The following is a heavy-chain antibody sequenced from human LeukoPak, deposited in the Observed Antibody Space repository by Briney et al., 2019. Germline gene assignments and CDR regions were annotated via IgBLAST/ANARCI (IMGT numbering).Heavy chain of an antibody. V-gene: IGHV4-39*01. Sequence: KPSETLSLTCTVSGGSISSSSYYWGWIRQPPGKGLEWIGSIYYSGSTYYNPSLKSRVTISVDTSKNQFSLKLSSVTAADTAVYYCARLREGYYYYMDVWGKGTTVTISS. J-gene: IGHJ6*03. CDR2: IYYSGST. CDR3: ARLREGYYYYMDV. CDR1: GGSISSSSYY.